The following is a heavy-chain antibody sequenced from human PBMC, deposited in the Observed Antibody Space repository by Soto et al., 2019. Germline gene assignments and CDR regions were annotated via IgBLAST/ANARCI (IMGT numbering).Heavy chain of an antibody. CDR1: GGSISSYY. V-gene: IGHV4-59*01. Sequence: SQTLSLTCTVSGGSISSYYWSWIRQPPGKGLEWIGYIYYSGSTNYNPSLKSRVTISVDTSKNQFSLKLSSVTAADTAVYYCARVQLRYFDWLDYWGQGTLVTVSS. CDR2: IYYSGST. J-gene: IGHJ4*02. D-gene: IGHD3-9*01. CDR3: ARVQLRYFDWLDY.